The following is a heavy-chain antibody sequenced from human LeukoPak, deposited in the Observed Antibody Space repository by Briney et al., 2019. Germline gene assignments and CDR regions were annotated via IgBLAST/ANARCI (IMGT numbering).Heavy chain of an antibody. J-gene: IGHJ5*02. V-gene: IGHV4-59*01. D-gene: IGHD6-25*01. Sequence: SETLSLTCTVSGVSISSDYWTWIRQPPGKGLKWIGNIYYSGSPYYSPSLKSRVTISIDTPKNQFSLKLTSVTAADTAVYYCARGASGTPNWFDPWGQGTLITVSS. CDR3: ARGASGTPNWFDP. CDR2: IYYSGSP. CDR1: GVSISSDY.